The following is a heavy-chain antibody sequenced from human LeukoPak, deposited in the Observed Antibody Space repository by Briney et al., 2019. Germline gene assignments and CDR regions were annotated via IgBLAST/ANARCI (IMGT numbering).Heavy chain of an antibody. CDR1: GFTFSSYG. J-gene: IGHJ4*02. Sequence: GGSLRLSCAASGFTFSSYGMSWVRQAPGKGLEWVSAISGSGGSTYYADSVKGRFTISRDNAKNSLYLQMDSLRAEDTAVYYCARDRLHYGEYEKTFDYWGQGTLVTVSS. CDR2: ISGSGGST. D-gene: IGHD4-17*01. CDR3: ARDRLHYGEYEKTFDY. V-gene: IGHV3-23*01.